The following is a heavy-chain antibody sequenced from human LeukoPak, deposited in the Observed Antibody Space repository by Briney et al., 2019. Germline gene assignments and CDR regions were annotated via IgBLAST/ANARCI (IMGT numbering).Heavy chain of an antibody. CDR1: GGSISSSSYY. V-gene: IGHV4-39*02. J-gene: IGHJ1*01. Sequence: SETLSLTCTVSGGSISSSSYYWGWIRQPPGEGLEWIGSIYYSGTTYYNPSLKSRVTISVDTSKNQFSLILSSVTAADTAVYYCARDYRLTQIQYWGQGTLVTVSS. D-gene: IGHD1-26*01. CDR2: IYYSGTT. CDR3: ARDYRLTQIQY.